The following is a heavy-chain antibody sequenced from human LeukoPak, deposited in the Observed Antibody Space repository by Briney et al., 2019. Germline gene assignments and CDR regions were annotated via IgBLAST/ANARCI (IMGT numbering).Heavy chain of an antibody. Sequence: GGSLRLSCAASGFSFANSVISWIRQAPGKGPEWVSAISGSGDRTDYADSVRGRFPISRENSKSTLYLQMNSLRVEDTAIYYCAIREPIGYWGQGSLVTVSP. V-gene: IGHV3-23*01. D-gene: IGHD1-14*01. CDR2: ISGSGDRT. CDR1: GFSFANSV. J-gene: IGHJ4*02. CDR3: AIREPIGY.